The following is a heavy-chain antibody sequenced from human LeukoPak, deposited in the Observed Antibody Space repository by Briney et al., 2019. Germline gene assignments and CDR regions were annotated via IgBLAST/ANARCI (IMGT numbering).Heavy chain of an antibody. CDR1: GYTFTSYD. CDR3: ARQGRRQQLRWRTNWFDP. Sequence: ASVKVSCKASGYTFTSYDNNWVRQATGQGLEWMGWRNPNSGNTGYAQKFQGRVTMTRNTSISTAYMELSSLRSEDTAVYYCARQGRRQQLRWRTNWFDPWGQGTLVTVSS. D-gene: IGHD4-23*01. V-gene: IGHV1-8*01. J-gene: IGHJ5*02. CDR2: RNPNSGNT.